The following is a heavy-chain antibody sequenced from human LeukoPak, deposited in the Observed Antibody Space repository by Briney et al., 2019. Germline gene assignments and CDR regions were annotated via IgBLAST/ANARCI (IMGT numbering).Heavy chain of an antibody. Sequence: SETLSLTCTVSGGSIGSYYWTWIRQLPGKGLDWVGYVYNGGTTDYNPSLKSRVTISVDTSKNQFSLRLTSVTAADTAVYYCARAYIWGNSRLDYWGQGTLVTVSS. D-gene: IGHD3-16*02. CDR2: VYNGGTT. J-gene: IGHJ4*02. CDR3: ARAYIWGNSRLDY. CDR1: GGSIGSYY. V-gene: IGHV4-59*01.